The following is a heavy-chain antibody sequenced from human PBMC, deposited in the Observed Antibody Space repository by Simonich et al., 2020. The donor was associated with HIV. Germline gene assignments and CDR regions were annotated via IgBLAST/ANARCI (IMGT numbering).Heavy chain of an antibody. D-gene: IGHD1-26*01. CDR2: INHRGST. Sequence: QVQLQQWGAGLLKPSETLSLTCAVYGGSFSGYFWSWIRQPPGKGLEWIVEINHRGSTNYNPSLKRRVTTSVDTSKNHFSLKLSSVTAADTAVYYCARLKVVGTTNVLYYFDYWGQGTLVTVSS. V-gene: IGHV4-34*01. J-gene: IGHJ4*02. CDR1: GGSFSGYF. CDR3: ARLKVVGTTNVLYYFDY.